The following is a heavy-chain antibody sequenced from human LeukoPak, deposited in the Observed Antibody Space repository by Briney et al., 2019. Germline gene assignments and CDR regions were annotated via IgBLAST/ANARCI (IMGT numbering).Heavy chain of an antibody. CDR1: GFTFSSYG. J-gene: IGHJ5*02. V-gene: IGHV3-23*03. Sequence: PGGSLRLSCAASGFTFSSYGMSWVRQAPGKGLEWVSFIYNDNTHYSDSVKGRFTISRDNSKNTLYLQMNSLRAEDTAVYYCAKDSDGFDPWGQGTLVTVSS. CDR2: IYNDNT. CDR3: AKDSDGFDP.